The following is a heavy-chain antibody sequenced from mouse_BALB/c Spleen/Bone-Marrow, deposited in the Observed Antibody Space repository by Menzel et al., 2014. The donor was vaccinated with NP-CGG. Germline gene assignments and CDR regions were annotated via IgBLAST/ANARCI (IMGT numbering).Heavy chain of an antibody. V-gene: IGHV1-87*01. CDR1: GYTSTSYW. CDR3: ARGWDWFAY. CDR2: IYPGDGDT. Sequence: QVQLKESGAELARPGASVKLSCKASGYTSTSYWMHWVKQRPGQGLEWIGAIYPGDGDTRYTQKFKGKATLTADKSSSTAYMQLSSLASEDSAVYYCARGWDWFAYWGQGTLVTVSA. J-gene: IGHJ3*01. D-gene: IGHD4-1*01.